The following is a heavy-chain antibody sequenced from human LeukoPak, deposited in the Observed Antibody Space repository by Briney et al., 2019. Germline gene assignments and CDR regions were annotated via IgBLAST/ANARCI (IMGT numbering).Heavy chain of an antibody. D-gene: IGHD2-2*01. CDR2: ISGSGGST. CDR1: GFTFSSDA. CDR3: AKGRGYCSSTSCNSFDY. V-gene: IGHV3-23*01. J-gene: IGHJ4*02. Sequence: GGSLRLSCAASGFTFSSDAMSWVRQAPGKGLEWGSAISGSGGSTYYADSVKGRFTISRDNSKNTLYLQMNSLRAEDTAVYYCAKGRGYCSSTSCNSFDYWGQGTLVTVSS.